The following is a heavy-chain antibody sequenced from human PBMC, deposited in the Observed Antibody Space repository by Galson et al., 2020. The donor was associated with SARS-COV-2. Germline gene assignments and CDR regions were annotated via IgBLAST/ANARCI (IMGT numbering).Heavy chain of an antibody. CDR3: AKKPGSYCGGDCYLGYFDY. V-gene: IGHV3-30*18. D-gene: IGHD2-21*01. CDR2: ISYDGSNK. Sequence: GESLKISCAASGFTFSSYGMHWVRQAPGKGLEWVAVISYDGSNKYYADSVKGRFTISRDNSKNTLYLQMNSLRAEDTAVYYCAKKPGSYCGGDCYLGYFDYWGQGTLVTVSS. J-gene: IGHJ4*02. CDR1: GFTFSSYG.